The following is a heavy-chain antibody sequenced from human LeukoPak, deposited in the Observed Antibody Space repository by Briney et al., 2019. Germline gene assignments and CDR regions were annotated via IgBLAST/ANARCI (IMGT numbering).Heavy chain of an antibody. V-gene: IGHV1-69*13. CDR2: IIPIFGTA. D-gene: IGHD6-13*01. CDR1: GGTFSSYA. Sequence: SVKVSYKASGGTFSSYAISWVRQAPGQGLEWMGGIIPIFGTANYAQKFQGRVTITADESTSTAYMELSSLRSEDTAVYYCARGLAAAGTDYYYMDVWGKGTTVTVSS. CDR3: ARGLAAAGTDYYYMDV. J-gene: IGHJ6*03.